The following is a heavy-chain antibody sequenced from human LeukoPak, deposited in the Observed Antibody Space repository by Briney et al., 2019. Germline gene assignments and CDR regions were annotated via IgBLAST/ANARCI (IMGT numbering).Heavy chain of an antibody. D-gene: IGHD3-3*01. CDR3: ARDPGLRLDS. CDR1: GFSLSNYA. CDR2: IWYDGSNE. J-gene: IGHJ4*02. Sequence: GGSLRLSCAASGFSLSNYAMHWVRQTPGKGLEWVAVIWYDGSNEYYSEFVKGRFAISRGTSRNTLYLQMNNVRAEDTAVYFCARDPGLRLDSWGQGTLVTVS. V-gene: IGHV3-33*01.